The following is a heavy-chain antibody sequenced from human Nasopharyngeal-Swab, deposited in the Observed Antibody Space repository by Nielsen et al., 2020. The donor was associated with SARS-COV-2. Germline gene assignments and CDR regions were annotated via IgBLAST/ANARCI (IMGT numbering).Heavy chain of an antibody. CDR2: IYYSGST. CDR3: ARLYLEDWFDP. D-gene: IGHD1-20*01. Sequence: RQAPGKGLEWIGSIYYSGSTYYNPSLMSQVTISVDTYKNQFSVKLSSLTAADTAVYYCARLYLEDWFDPWGQGTLVTVSS. V-gene: IGHV4-39*01. J-gene: IGHJ5*02.